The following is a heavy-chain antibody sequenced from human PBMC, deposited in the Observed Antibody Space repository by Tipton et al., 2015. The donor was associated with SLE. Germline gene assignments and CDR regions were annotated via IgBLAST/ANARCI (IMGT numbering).Heavy chain of an antibody. D-gene: IGHD3-16*01. CDR1: GGTFSSDC. CDR2: IIPASGTT. Sequence: QSGAEVKKPGSSVKVSCEPSGGTFSSDCISWVRQAPGQGLEWMGGIIPASGTTTYAQKFQGRVTITADESTSTAYMELSSLRSEDAAVDCCARGEGMITSGGDIGPDYVTYGGQGTLVSFSP. V-gene: IGHV1-69*13. J-gene: IGHJ4*02. CDR3: ARGEGMITSGGDIGPDYVTY.